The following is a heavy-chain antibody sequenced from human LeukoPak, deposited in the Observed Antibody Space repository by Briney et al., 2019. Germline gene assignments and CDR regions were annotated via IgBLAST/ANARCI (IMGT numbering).Heavy chain of an antibody. V-gene: IGHV1-18*01. CDR1: GYTFTSYG. Sequence: ASVKVSCKASGYTFTSYGISWVRQAPGQGLAWMGWISAYNGNKNYAQKLQGRVTMTTDTSTSTAYMELRSLRSDDTAVYYCARVRITMVRGVVYYYYGMDVWGQGTTVTVSS. CDR2: ISAYNGNK. D-gene: IGHD3-10*01. J-gene: IGHJ6*02. CDR3: ARVRITMVRGVVYYYYGMDV.